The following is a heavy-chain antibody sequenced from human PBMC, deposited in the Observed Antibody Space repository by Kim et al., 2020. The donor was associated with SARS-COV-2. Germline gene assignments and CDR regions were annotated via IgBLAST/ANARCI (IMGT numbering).Heavy chain of an antibody. D-gene: IGHD3-3*01. Sequence: SETLSLTCTVSGGSISSSSYYWGWIRQPPGKGLEWIGSIYYSGSTYYNPSLKSRVTISVDTSKNQFSLKLSSVTAADTAVYYCARHVPLGLYYDFWSGYSSTLREKNWFDPWGQGTLVTVSS. CDR3: ARHVPLGLYYDFWSGYSSTLREKNWFDP. V-gene: IGHV4-39*01. CDR1: GGSISSSSYY. J-gene: IGHJ5*02. CDR2: IYYSGST.